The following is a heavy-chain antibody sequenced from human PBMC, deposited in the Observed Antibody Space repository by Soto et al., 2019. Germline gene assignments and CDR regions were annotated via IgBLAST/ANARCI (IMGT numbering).Heavy chain of an antibody. Sequence: ASVKVSCKASGYTFTSYYMHWVRQAPGQGLEWMGIINPSGGSTSYAQKFQGRVTMTRDTSTSTVYMELSSLRSEDTAVYYCARARRCSSTSCSAHYYYYYMDVWGKGTTVTVSS. V-gene: IGHV1-46*03. CDR1: GYTFTSYY. CDR3: ARARRCSSTSCSAHYYYYYMDV. CDR2: INPSGGST. D-gene: IGHD2-2*01. J-gene: IGHJ6*03.